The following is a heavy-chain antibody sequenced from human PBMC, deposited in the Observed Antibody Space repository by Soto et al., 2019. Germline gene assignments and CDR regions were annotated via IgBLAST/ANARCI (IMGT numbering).Heavy chain of an antibody. CDR3: AREWDTMIVVAYQAFDY. CDR2: IKQDGSEK. Sequence: PGGSLRLSCAASGFTFSSYWMSWVRQAPGKGLEWVANIKQDGSEKYYVDPVKGRFTISRDNAKNSLYLQMNSLRAEDTAVYYCAREWDTMIVVAYQAFDYCGQGTLVTVSS. CDR1: GFTFSSYW. V-gene: IGHV3-7*01. J-gene: IGHJ4*02. D-gene: IGHD3-22*01.